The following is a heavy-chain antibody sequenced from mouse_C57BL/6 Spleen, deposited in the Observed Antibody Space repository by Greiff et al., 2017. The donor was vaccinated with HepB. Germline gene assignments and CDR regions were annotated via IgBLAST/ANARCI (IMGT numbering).Heavy chain of an antibody. J-gene: IGHJ1*03. Sequence: VQLVESGGGLVKPGGSLKLSCAASGFTFSSYAMSWVRQTPEKRLEWVATISDGGSYTYYPDNVKGRFTISRDNAKNNLYLQMSHLKSEDTAMYYCSREDGYYWYFDVWGTVTTVTVSS. V-gene: IGHV5-4*01. CDR3: SREDGYYWYFDV. CDR1: GFTFSSYA. CDR2: ISDGGSYT. D-gene: IGHD2-3*01.